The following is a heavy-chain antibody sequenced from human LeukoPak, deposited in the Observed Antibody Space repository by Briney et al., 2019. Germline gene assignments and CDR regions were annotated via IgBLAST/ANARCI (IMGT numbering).Heavy chain of an antibody. CDR1: GFTFSSYG. CDR2: IWYDGSNK. D-gene: IGHD3-22*01. CDR3: ARDSPINDYYDSSRPFDI. J-gene: IGHJ3*02. V-gene: IGHV3-33*01. Sequence: GGSLRLSCAASGFTFSSYGMHWVRQAPGKGLEWVAVIWYDGSNKYYADSVKGRFTISRDNSKNTLYLQMNSLRAEDTAVYYCARDSPINDYYDSSRPFDIWGQGTMVTVSS.